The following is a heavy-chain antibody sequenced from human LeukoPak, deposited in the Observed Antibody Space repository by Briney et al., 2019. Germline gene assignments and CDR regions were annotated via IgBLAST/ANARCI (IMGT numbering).Heavy chain of an antibody. J-gene: IGHJ6*02. V-gene: IGHV1-69*01. CDR2: IIPIFGTA. CDR1: GGTFSSYA. Sequence: SVTVSCTASGGTFSSYAISWVRQAPGQGLEWMGGIIPIFGTANYAQKFQGRVTITADESTSTAYMELSSLRSEDTAVYYCARDQYSSGWLNYYYYGMDVWGQGTLVTVSS. D-gene: IGHD6-19*01. CDR3: ARDQYSSGWLNYYYYGMDV.